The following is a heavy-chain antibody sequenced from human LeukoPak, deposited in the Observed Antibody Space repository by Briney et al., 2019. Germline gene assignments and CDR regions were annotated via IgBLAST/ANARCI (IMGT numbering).Heavy chain of an antibody. Sequence: WASVKVSCKASGYTFTKYYMHWVRQAPGQGLEWMGGIIPIFGTANYAQKFQGRVTITADESTSTAYMELSSLRSEDTAVYYCARSLGDSSGYYVYWGQGTLVTVSS. D-gene: IGHD3-22*01. CDR1: GYTFTKYY. V-gene: IGHV1-69*13. CDR3: ARSLGDSSGYYVY. CDR2: IIPIFGTA. J-gene: IGHJ4*02.